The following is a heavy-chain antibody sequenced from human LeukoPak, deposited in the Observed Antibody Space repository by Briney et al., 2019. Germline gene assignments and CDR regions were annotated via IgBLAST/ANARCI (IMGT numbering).Heavy chain of an antibody. CDR2: IYHSGST. Sequence: PSETLSLTCAVSGYSISSGYYWGWIRQPRGKGLEWIGSIYHSGSTYYNPSLKSRVTISVDTSKNQFSLKLSSVTAADTAVYYCARSTVTTIAFDYWGQGTLVTVSS. CDR1: GYSISSGYY. CDR3: ARSTVTTIAFDY. D-gene: IGHD4-17*01. J-gene: IGHJ4*02. V-gene: IGHV4-38-2*01.